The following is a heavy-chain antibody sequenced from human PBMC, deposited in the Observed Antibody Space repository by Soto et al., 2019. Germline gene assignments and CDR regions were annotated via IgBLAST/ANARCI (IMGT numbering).Heavy chain of an antibody. D-gene: IGHD1-26*01. V-gene: IGHV3-11*05. CDR1: GFRFSDYY. CDR2: IDSSSGYT. J-gene: IGHJ4*02. Sequence: PGGSLRLSCAASGFRFSDYYMSWIRQAPGKGLEWISYIDSSSGYTNYADSVKGRFTISRDNAKNSLYLQVSSLRAEDTAIYYCARDLRRNSGSYFEYWGQGTLVTVSS. CDR3: ARDLRRNSGSYFEY.